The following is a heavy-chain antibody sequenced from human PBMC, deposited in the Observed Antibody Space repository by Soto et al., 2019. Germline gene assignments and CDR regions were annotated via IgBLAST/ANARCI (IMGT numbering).Heavy chain of an antibody. Sequence: GASVKVSCKASGYTFTSYDINWVRQATGQGLEWMGWMNPNSGNTGYAQKFQGRVTMTRNTSISTAYMELSSLRSEDTAVYYCARMRATMIVVVIMEYYFDYWGQGTLVTVSS. D-gene: IGHD3-22*01. V-gene: IGHV1-8*01. J-gene: IGHJ4*02. CDR2: MNPNSGNT. CDR1: GYTFTSYD. CDR3: ARMRATMIVVVIMEYYFDY.